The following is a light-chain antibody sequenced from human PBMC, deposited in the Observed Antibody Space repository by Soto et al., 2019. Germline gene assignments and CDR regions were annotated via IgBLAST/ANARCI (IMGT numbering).Light chain of an antibody. CDR3: QQYGSSPWT. Sequence: EIVLTQSPGTLSLSLGERATLSCRVSQSVSSSYLAWYQQKPGQAPRLLIYGASSRATGIPDRFSGSGSGTDFTLTISSLEPEDFAVYYCQQYGSSPWTFGQGTKVDI. CDR1: QSVSSSY. CDR2: GAS. V-gene: IGKV3-20*01. J-gene: IGKJ1*01.